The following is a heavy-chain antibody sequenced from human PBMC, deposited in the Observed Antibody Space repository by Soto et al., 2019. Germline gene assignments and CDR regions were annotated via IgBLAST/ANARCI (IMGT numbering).Heavy chain of an antibody. J-gene: IGHJ6*03. CDR2: INSDGSST. V-gene: IGHV3-74*01. Sequence: EVQLVESGGGLVQPGGSLRLSCAASGFTFSSYWMHWVRQAPGKGLVWVSRINSDGSSTSYADSVKGRFTISRDNANNTLYLQMNSLRGEDTAVYYCARPNSYCSGRSCYSIPMDVWGKGTTVTVSS. D-gene: IGHD2-15*01. CDR3: ARPNSYCSGRSCYSIPMDV. CDR1: GFTFSSYW.